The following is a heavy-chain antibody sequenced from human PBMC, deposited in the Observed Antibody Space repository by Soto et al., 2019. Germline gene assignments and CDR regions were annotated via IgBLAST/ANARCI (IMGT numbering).Heavy chain of an antibody. CDR3: ARPTARGCSSAFAY. Sequence: QVQLQESGPGLAKPSGTLSLTCAVSGGSISSSNWWSWVRQPPGKGLEWIGEIYHSGSTNYNPSLVSRVTTSVAKSKPPSSPVLSSVSAAATAASSCARPTARGCSSAFAYWGQGTVVTVSS. J-gene: IGHJ4*02. V-gene: IGHV4-4*02. CDR2: IYHSGST. CDR1: GGSISSSNW. D-gene: IGHD5-18*01.